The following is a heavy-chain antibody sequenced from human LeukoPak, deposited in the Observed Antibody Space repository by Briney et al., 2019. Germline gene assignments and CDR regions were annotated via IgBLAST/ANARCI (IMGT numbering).Heavy chain of an antibody. CDR2: VNSDGSTT. J-gene: IGHJ3*02. D-gene: IGHD4-17*01. CDR1: GFTFSDYW. V-gene: IGHV3-74*01. CDR3: AREEITVTDAFDI. Sequence: GGSLRLACAASGFTFSDYWMHWVRQAPGKGLVWVSRVNSDGSTTSYADSVKGRISTSRDNAKNTLYLQMNSLRAEDTAVYYCAREEITVTDAFDIWGLGTMVTVSS.